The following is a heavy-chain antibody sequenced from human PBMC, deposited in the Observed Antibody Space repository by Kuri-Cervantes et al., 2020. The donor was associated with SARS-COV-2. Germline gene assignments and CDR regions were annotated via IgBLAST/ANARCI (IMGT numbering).Heavy chain of an antibody. CDR3: AKDRGPYYDFWSGYTRAGGYYGMDV. D-gene: IGHD3-3*01. Sequence: GGSLRLSCAASGFTFSSYAMSWVRQAPGKGLEWVSAISGSGGSTYYADSVKGRFTISRDNSKNTLYLQMNSLRAEDTAVYYCAKDRGPYYDFWSGYTRAGGYYGMDVWGQGTTVTVSS. CDR2: ISGSGGST. CDR1: GFTFSSYA. J-gene: IGHJ6*02. V-gene: IGHV3-23*01.